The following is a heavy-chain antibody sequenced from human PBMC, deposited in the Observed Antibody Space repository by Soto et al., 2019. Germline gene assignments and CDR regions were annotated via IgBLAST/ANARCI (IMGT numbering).Heavy chain of an antibody. CDR2: INSDGSST. V-gene: IGHV3-74*01. CDR3: ARDLGYCSGGSCGNSFDP. D-gene: IGHD2-15*01. J-gene: IGHJ5*02. CDR1: GFTFSSYW. Sequence: EVQLVKSGGGLVQPGGSLRLSCAASGFTFSSYWMHWVRQAPGKGLVWVTRINSDGSSTSYADSVKGRFTISRDNAKNTLYLQMNSLRAEDTAVYYCARDLGYCSGGSCGNSFDPWCQGTLVTVSS.